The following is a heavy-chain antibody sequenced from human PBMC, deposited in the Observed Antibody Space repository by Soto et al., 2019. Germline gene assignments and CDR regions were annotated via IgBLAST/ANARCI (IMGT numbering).Heavy chain of an antibody. CDR2: IYYTGTT. V-gene: IGHV4-59*08. CDR1: GGSISPYY. J-gene: IGHJ5*02. Sequence: QVQLQESGPGLVKPSETLSLTCTVSGGSISPYYWSWIRQPPGKGLEWIGYIYYTGTTRYNPSLKSRVTTSVDTSMNQFSLKLSSVTAADTAVYYCARLGGYYQALDTWGQGTLVTVSS. CDR3: ARLGGYYQALDT. D-gene: IGHD3-22*01.